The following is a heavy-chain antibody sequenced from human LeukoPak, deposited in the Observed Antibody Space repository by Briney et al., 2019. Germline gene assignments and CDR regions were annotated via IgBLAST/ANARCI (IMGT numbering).Heavy chain of an antibody. J-gene: IGHJ4*02. V-gene: IGHV4-59*01. CDR2: IYYGGST. CDR3: ARLLAGCPGGRCRAHFDY. CDR1: GDSINSNY. D-gene: IGHD2-15*01. Sequence: SETLSLTCSVSGDSINSNYWSWMRQPPGKGLEWIGYIYYGGSTNYNPSLKSRVSMSVDTSKNQFSLNLSSVTAADTAVYHCARLLAGCPGGRCRAHFDYWGQGTLVTVSS.